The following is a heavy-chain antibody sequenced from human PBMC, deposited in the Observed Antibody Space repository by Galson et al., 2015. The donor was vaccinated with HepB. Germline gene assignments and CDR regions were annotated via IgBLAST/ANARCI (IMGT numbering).Heavy chain of an antibody. V-gene: IGHV3-30*03. Sequence: SLRLSCAASGFTFSSYDMHWVRQAPGKGPEWMAVMSYDGTSKHYADSVKGRFTISRDNSKNTLYVQMNSLRPEDTAVYYCATAHTSGWYSFDLWGRGTLVTVSS. CDR3: ATAHTSGWYSFDL. D-gene: IGHD6-19*01. CDR2: MSYDGTSK. J-gene: IGHJ2*01. CDR1: GFTFSSYD.